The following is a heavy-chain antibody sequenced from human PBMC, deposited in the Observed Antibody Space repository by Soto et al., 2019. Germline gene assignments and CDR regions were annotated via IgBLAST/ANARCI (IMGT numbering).Heavy chain of an antibody. CDR3: VKVTDSSGWYPYYYGMDV. J-gene: IGHJ6*02. CDR2: ISYDGSKK. CDR1: VFTFITYG. Sequence: GCSLRLSCASSVFTFITYGMYWVRQAPGKGLEWVAVISYDGSKKYYADSVKGRFTISRDNSENTLYLQMNSLRAEDTAVYYCVKVTDSSGWYPYYYGMDVWGQGTTVTVSS. D-gene: IGHD6-19*01. V-gene: IGHV3-30*18.